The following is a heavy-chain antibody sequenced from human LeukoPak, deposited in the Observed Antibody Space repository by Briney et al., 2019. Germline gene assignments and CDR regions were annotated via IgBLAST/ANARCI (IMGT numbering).Heavy chain of an antibody. V-gene: IGHV1-46*01. CDR3: ARDPALRVSGYYYDSSGFGY. D-gene: IGHD3-22*01. CDR1: GYTFTSYY. CDR2: INPSGGST. Sequence: ASVKVSCKASGYTFTSYYMHWVRQAPGQGLEWMGIINPSGGSTSYAQKFQGRVTMTRDTSTSTVYMELSSLRSEDTAVYYCARDPALRVSGYYYDSSGFGYWGQGTLVTVSS. J-gene: IGHJ4*02.